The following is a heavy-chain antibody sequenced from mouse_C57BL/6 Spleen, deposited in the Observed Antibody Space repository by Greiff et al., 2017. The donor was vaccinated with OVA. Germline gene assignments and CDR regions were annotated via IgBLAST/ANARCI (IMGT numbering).Heavy chain of an antibody. J-gene: IGHJ4*01. CDR1: GFSLTSYG. D-gene: IGHD2-4*01. CDR3: ARDRGYDYDGYAMDY. CDR2: IWSGGST. V-gene: IGHV2-2*02. Sequence: QVQLKESGPGLVQPSQSLSITCTVSGFSLTSYGVHWVRQSPGKGLEWLGVIWSGGSTDYNAAFISRLSISKDNSKCQISFNMDRLQATGTAIYYGARDRGYDYDGYAMDYWGQGTSVTVSS.